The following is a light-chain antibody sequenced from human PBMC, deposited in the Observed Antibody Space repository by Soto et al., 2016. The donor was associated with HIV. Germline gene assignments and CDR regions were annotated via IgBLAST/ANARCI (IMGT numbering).Light chain of an antibody. V-gene: IGKV2-28*01. J-gene: IGKJ2*01. CDR2: LGS. CDR3: MQTLQTQYT. CDR1: QSLLHTNGYIY. Sequence: DIVMTQSPLSLPVTPGEPASISCRSSQSLLHTNGYIYLDWYLQKPGQSPQLLIFLGSNRASGVPVRFSGSGSGTDFTLKISRVEAEDVGVYYCMQTLQTQYTFGQGTKLEIK.